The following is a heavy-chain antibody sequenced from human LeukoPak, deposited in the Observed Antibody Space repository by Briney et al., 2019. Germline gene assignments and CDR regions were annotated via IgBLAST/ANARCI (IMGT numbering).Heavy chain of an antibody. J-gene: IGHJ3*02. Sequence: GESLQISFKGSGYSFTSYWISWGRRMPGKGREWRGRIDPSDSYTNYSPSFQGHVTISADKSISTAYLQCSSLKASDTAMYYCARGGGAPGDYYGSGSYYIWGQGTMATVS. V-gene: IGHV5-10-1*01. CDR2: IDPSDSYT. D-gene: IGHD3-10*01. CDR1: GYSFTSYW. CDR3: ARGGGAPGDYYGSGSYYI.